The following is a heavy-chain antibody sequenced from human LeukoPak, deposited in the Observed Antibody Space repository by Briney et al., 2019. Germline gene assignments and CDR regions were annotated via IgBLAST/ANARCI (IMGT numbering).Heavy chain of an antibody. J-gene: IGHJ3*02. Sequence: GESLKISCKGSGYSFTSYWISWVRQMPGKGLEWMGRIDPSDSYTNYSPSFQGHATISVDKSISTAYLQWSSLKASDTAMYYCARQDAWGARAFDIWGQGTMVTVSS. D-gene: IGHD1-26*01. CDR3: ARQDAWGARAFDI. CDR2: IDPSDSYT. CDR1: GYSFTSYW. V-gene: IGHV5-10-1*01.